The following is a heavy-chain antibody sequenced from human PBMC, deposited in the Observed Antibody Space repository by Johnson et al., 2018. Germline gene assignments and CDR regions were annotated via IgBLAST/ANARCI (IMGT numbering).Heavy chain of an antibody. V-gene: IGHV3-11*04. D-gene: IGHD4-23*01. J-gene: IGHJ6*03. Sequence: QVQLVESGGGLVQPGRSLRLSCTASGFTFGDYAMSWFRQTPGKGLEWISYISSSGTTIYYADSVKGRFTISRDNAQNSLFLQMNSLRAEDTAVYYCARAVGTYYFYMDVWGKGTTVTVSS. CDR2: ISSSGTTI. CDR1: GFTFGDYA. CDR3: ARAVGTYYFYMDV.